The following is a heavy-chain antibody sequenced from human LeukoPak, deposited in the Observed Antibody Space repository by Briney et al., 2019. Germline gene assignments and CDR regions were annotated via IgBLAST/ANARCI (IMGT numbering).Heavy chain of an antibody. CDR3: ARDNDFDH. CDR2: INPNSGGT. D-gene: IGHD2-8*01. J-gene: IGHJ4*02. CDR1: GYTFTGYY. Sequence: ASVKVSCKASGYTFTGYYMHWVRQAPGQGLEWMGWINPNSGGTNYAQKFQGRLTMTRDMSTSTVYMELSSLRSEDTAFYYCARDNDFDHWGQGTLVTVSS. V-gene: IGHV1-2*02.